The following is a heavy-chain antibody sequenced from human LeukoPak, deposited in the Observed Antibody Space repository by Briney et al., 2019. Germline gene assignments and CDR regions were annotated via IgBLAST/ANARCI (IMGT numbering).Heavy chain of an antibody. V-gene: IGHV4-39*07. CDR1: GGSISSSSYY. Sequence: SETLSLTCTVSGGSISSSSYYWGWIRQPPGKGLEWIGSIYYSGSTYYNPSLKSRVTISVDTSKNQFSLKLSSVTAADTAVYYCARVGYSYGSPFYYYYYMDVWGKGTTVTVSS. CDR3: ARVGYSYGSPFYYYYYMDV. CDR2: IYYSGST. D-gene: IGHD5-18*01. J-gene: IGHJ6*03.